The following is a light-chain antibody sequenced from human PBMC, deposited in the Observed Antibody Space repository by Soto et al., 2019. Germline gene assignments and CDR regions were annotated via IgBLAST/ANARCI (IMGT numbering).Light chain of an antibody. CDR3: SAYSSANSLFV. J-gene: IGLJ1*01. Sequence: QSALTQPASVSESPGQSITISCTGSISDIGRTYYVSWYQHHPGKAPKLIIFDVANRASGVSSRFSGSKSGNTASLVISGLQPEDEADYYCSAYSSANSLFVFGSGTKVTVL. CDR2: DVA. CDR1: ISDIGRTYY. V-gene: IGLV2-14*03.